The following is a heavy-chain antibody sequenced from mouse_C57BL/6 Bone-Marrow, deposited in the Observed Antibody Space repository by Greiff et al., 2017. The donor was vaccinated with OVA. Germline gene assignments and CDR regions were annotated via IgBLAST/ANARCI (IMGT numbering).Heavy chain of an antibody. CDR3: ARGGGGTVVEYFDV. V-gene: IGHV1-80*01. CDR2: IYPGDGDT. Sequence: QVQLKQSGAELVKPGASVKISCKASGYAFSSYWMNWVKQRPGKGLEWIGQIYPGDGDTNYNGKFKGKATLTADKSSSTAYMQLSSLTSEDSAVYFGARGGGGTVVEYFDVWGTGTTVTVSS. D-gene: IGHD1-1*01. CDR1: GYAFSSYW. J-gene: IGHJ1*03.